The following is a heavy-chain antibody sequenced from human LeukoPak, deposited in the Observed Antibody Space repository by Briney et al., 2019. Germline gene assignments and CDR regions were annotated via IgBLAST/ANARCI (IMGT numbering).Heavy chain of an antibody. CDR3: ARDGGSFRTDAFDI. CDR2: INPNSGDT. D-gene: IGHD1-26*01. CDR1: GYTFTGYY. V-gene: IGHV1-2*02. Sequence: ASVKVSCKASGYTFTGYYMHWVRQAPGQGLEWMGWINPNSGDTNYAQKFQGRVTMTRDTSISTAYMELSRLRSDDTAVYYCARDGGSFRTDAFDIWGQGTMVTVSS. J-gene: IGHJ3*02.